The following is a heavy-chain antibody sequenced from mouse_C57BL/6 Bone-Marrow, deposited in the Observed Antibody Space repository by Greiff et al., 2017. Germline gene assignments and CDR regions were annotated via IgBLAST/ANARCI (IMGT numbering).Heavy chain of an antibody. CDR3: ARAPSFITTVVATSYYFDY. Sequence: DVMLVESGGGLVKPGGSLKLSCAASGFTFSSYAMSWVRQTPEKRLEWVATISDGGSYTYYPDNVEGRFTISRDNAKNNLYLQMSHLKSEDTAMYYCARAPSFITTVVATSYYFDYWCQGTTLTVSS. V-gene: IGHV5-4*03. CDR2: ISDGGSYT. J-gene: IGHJ2*01. CDR1: GFTFSSYA. D-gene: IGHD1-1*01.